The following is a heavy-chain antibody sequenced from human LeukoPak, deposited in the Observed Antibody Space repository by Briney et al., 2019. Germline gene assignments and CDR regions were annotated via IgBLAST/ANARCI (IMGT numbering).Heavy chain of an antibody. V-gene: IGHV1-2*02. D-gene: IGHD5-24*01. CDR1: GYTLTGYY. CDR3: ARDPVEMATTEFDY. CDR2: INPNSGGT. Sequence: ASVKVSCKASGYTLTGYYMHWVRQAPGQGLEWMGWINPNSGGTNYAQKFQGRVTMTRDTSISTAYMELSRLTSDDTAVYYCARDPVEMATTEFDYWGQGTLVTVSS. J-gene: IGHJ4*02.